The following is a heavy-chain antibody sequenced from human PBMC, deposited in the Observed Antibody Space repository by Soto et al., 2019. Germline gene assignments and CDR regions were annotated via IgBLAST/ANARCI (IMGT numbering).Heavy chain of an antibody. J-gene: IGHJ4*02. V-gene: IGHV1-69*01. CDR2: IIPMFGTP. CDR1: GGAVTDYI. CDR3: AGGRDQPPVGLYFES. D-gene: IGHD1-26*01. Sequence: QVQLVQSGAEVKKPGSSVKVSCKASGGAVTDYIFDWVRQAPGQGLEWMGGIIPMFGTPQYAQKFQHRVTISADVSTGTAYMELTRLRFDDTAVYYCAGGRDQPPVGLYFESWGEGTRVTVSS.